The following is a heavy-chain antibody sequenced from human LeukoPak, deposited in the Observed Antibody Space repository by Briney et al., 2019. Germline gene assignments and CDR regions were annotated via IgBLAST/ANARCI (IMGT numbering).Heavy chain of an antibody. CDR2: IYYSGST. CDR1: GGSISSGGYY. CDR3: ARVLDGGGLYYYYGMDV. J-gene: IGHJ6*02. D-gene: IGHD3-16*01. V-gene: IGHV4-31*03. Sequence: SQTLSLTCTVSGGSISSGGYYWSWIRQHPGKGLEWIGYIYYSGSTYYNPSLKSRVTISVDTSKNQFSLKLSSVTAADTAVYYCARVLDGGGLYYYYGMDVWGQGTTVTVSS.